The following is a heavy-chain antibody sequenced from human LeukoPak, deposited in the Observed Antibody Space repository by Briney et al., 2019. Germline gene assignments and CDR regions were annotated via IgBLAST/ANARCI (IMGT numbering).Heavy chain of an antibody. D-gene: IGHD6-19*01. CDR3: ATRDPGYSSGWYGYYFDY. CDR2: ISGSGGST. CDR1: GFTFSSYA. Sequence: PGGSLRLSCAASGFTFSSYAMSWVRQAPGKGLEWVSAISGSGGSTYYADSVKGRFTISRDNSKNTLYLQMNSLRAEDTAVYYCATRDPGYSSGWYGYYFDYWGQGTLVTVSS. J-gene: IGHJ4*02. V-gene: IGHV3-23*01.